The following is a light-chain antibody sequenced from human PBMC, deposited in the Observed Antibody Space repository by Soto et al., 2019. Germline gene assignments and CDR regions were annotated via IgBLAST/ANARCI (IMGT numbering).Light chain of an antibody. V-gene: IGLV1-40*01. CDR1: SSNIGAGYD. CDR2: GNS. CDR3: QSYDSSLTGSV. J-gene: IGLJ3*02. Sequence: QSVLTQPTSVSGAPGQRVTISCTGSSSNIGAGYDVHWYQQLPGPAPKLLIYGNSNRPSGVPDRFSGSKSGTSASLAITGLQAEDEADYYCQSYDSSLTGSVFGGGTKVTVL.